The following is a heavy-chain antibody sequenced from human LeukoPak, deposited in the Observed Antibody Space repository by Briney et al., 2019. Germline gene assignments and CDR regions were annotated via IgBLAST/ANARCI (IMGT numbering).Heavy chain of an antibody. CDR3: ARGHCSTTSCSYH. CDR2: INADGSST. J-gene: IGHJ5*02. V-gene: IGHV3-74*01. Sequence: GGSLRLSCAAPGFTFSTYWMHWVRQVPGKGLVWVSRINADGSSTTYADSVKGRFTIPRDNAKNILYLQMNSLRAEDTAVYYCARGHCSTTSCSYHWGQGTLVTVSS. CDR1: GFTFSTYW. D-gene: IGHD2-2*01.